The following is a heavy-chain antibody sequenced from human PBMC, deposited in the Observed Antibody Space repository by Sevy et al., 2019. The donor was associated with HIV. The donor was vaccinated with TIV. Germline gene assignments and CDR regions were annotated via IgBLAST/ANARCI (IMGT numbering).Heavy chain of an antibody. Sequence: SETLSLTCAVSNYSISSGYYWGWIRQSPGKGLEWIGNIYHSGSTYYNPSLKSRVTISVDACKNYFSLRLTSVTAADTAVYYCARASGGDRLDYYGMDVWGQGTTVTVSS. V-gene: IGHV4-38-2*01. CDR2: IYHSGST. CDR3: ARASGGDRLDYYGMDV. CDR1: NYSISSGYY. J-gene: IGHJ6*02. D-gene: IGHD2-15*01.